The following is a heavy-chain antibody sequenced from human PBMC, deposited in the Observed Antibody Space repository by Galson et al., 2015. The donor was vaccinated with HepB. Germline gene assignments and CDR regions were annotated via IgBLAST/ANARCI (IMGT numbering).Heavy chain of an antibody. V-gene: IGHV3-23*01. D-gene: IGHD6-13*01. Sequence: LRLSCAASGFTFSSYAMSWVRQAPGKGLEWVSAISGSGGSTYYADSVKGRFTISRDNSKNTLYLQMNSLRAEDTAVYYCARDRWSSSSWYPRNYYYYYMDVWGKGTTVTVSS. J-gene: IGHJ6*03. CDR2: ISGSGGST. CDR3: ARDRWSSSSWYPRNYYYYYMDV. CDR1: GFTFSSYA.